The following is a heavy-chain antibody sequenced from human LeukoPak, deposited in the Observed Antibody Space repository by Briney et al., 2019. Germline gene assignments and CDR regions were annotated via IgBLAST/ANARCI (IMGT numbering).Heavy chain of an antibody. CDR2: ISADASRT. J-gene: IGHJ4*02. Sequence: GGSLRLSCAASGFTVSSNYMSWVRQAPGKGLEWVSSISADASRTYYGDSVKGRFTVSRDNSKNTMYLQMNSLRADDTAVYYCANFRRCDDDCSFDYWGQGTLVTVSS. V-gene: IGHV3-23*01. D-gene: IGHD2-21*02. CDR3: ANFRRCDDDCSFDY. CDR1: GFTVSSNY.